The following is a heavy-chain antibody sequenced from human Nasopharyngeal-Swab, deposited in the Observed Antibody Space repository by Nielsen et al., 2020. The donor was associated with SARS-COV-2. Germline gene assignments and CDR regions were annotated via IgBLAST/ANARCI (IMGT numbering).Heavy chain of an antibody. D-gene: IGHD6-19*01. CDR3: AKGCVPVADV. J-gene: IGHJ4*02. CDR1: GLTFSNAA. CDR2: IVGNGAST. Sequence: GESLKISCVASGLTFSNAAMNWVRQAPGKGLEWVSGIVGNGASTYYGDSVKGRFTISRDNSKNTVYLQMNSLRAEDTAVYYCAKGCVPVADVWGQGTLVTVSS. V-gene: IGHV3-23*01.